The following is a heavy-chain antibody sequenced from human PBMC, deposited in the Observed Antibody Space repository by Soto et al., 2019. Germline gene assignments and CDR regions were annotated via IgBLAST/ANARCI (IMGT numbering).Heavy chain of an antibody. V-gene: IGHV1-69*12. CDR1: GGTFRNYA. CDR3: ARVRSLAAAGPSDS. CDR2: IIPIFRAS. J-gene: IGHJ4*02. D-gene: IGHD6-13*01. Sequence: QVQLVQSGAEVKEPGSSVKVSCKASGGTFRNYAINWVRQAPGQGLEWMGGIIPIFRASNYAQKFQGRVTITADESTSTAYMDLSSISSEDTAVYYCARVRSLAAAGPSDSWGQGTLVTVSS.